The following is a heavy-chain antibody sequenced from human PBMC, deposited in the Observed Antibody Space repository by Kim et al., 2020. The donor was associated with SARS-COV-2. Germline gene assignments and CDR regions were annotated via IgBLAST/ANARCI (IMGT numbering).Heavy chain of an antibody. CDR3: AKKGRDYYGSGSYSKMDY. V-gene: IGHV3-23*01. J-gene: IGHJ4*02. D-gene: IGHD3-10*01. Sequence: KGRFTISRDNSKNTLFLQMNSRRAEDTAVYYCAKKGRDYYGSGSYSKMDYWGQGTLVTVSS.